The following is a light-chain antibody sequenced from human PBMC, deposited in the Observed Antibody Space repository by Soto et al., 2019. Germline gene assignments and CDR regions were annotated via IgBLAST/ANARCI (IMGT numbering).Light chain of an antibody. CDR2: GAS. Sequence: DIQLTQSPSFLSASVGDRVTITCRASQDIGNYVAWYQKEPGKAPKLLIYGASTLHSGVPSRFSGSGSGTEFTLTITTLQAEDFASYYCQQLKNYPLTFGGGTKMEI. CDR1: QDIGNY. V-gene: IGKV1-9*01. J-gene: IGKJ4*01. CDR3: QQLKNYPLT.